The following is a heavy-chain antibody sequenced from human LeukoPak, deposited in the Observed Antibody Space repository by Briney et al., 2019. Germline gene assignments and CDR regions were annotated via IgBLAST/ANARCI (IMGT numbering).Heavy chain of an antibody. J-gene: IGHJ6*03. CDR1: GGSVSSSTYH. Sequence: PSETLSLTCTVSGGSVSSSTYHWGWIRQPPGKGLEWIGCIYHSGNTYYNPPLKSRVTISVDTSKNQFSLKLSSVTAADTAVYYCARVAVFGRSSNYYYMDVWGKGTTVTVSS. D-gene: IGHD3-16*01. CDR3: ARVAVFGRSSNYYYMDV. CDR2: IYHSGNT. V-gene: IGHV4-39*07.